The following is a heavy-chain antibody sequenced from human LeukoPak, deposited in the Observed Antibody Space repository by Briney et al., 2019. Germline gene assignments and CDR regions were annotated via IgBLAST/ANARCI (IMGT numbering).Heavy chain of an antibody. Sequence: PSETLSLTCAVSGYSISSGYYWGWIRQPPGKGLEWIGSIYHSGSTYYNTSLKSRVTISVDTSKNQFSLKLSSVTAADTAVYYCATQGGSYSYRIWGQGTMVTVSS. J-gene: IGHJ3*02. V-gene: IGHV4-38-2*01. CDR3: ATQGGSYSYRI. CDR1: GYSISSGYY. CDR2: IYHSGST. D-gene: IGHD1-26*01.